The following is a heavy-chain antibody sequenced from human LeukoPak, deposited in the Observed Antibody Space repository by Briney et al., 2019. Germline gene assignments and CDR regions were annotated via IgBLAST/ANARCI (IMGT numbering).Heavy chain of an antibody. Sequence: GGSLRLSCAASGFTFSSYAMHWVRQAPGKGLEWVAVIPYDGSNKYYADSVKGRFTISRDNSKNTLYLQMNSLRAEDTAVYYCARVNYGDYRGYFDYWGQGTLVTVSS. CDR3: ARVNYGDYRGYFDY. CDR2: IPYDGSNK. CDR1: GFTFSSYA. V-gene: IGHV3-30*04. J-gene: IGHJ4*02. D-gene: IGHD4-17*01.